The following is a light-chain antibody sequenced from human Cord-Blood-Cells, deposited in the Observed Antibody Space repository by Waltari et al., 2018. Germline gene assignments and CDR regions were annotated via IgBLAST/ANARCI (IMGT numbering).Light chain of an antibody. V-gene: IGKV3-20*01. CDR3: QQYGSSPPWT. CDR2: GAS. CDR1: QSVSTSY. Sequence: VLTQTPGTLSLSPREGATLSCRASQSVSTSYLAWYQQKPGQAPRLLIHGASSRATGIPDRCSGSGSGTDFTLTISLLEPEDFAVYYCQQYGSSPPWTFGQGTKVEIK. J-gene: IGKJ1*01.